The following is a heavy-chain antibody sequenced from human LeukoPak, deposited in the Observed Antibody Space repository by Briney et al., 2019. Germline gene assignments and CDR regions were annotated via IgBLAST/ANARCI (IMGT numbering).Heavy chain of an antibody. Sequence: GASVKVSCKASGYTFTSYGISWVRQAPGQGLEWMGWISAYNGNTNYAQKLQGRVTMTTDTSTSTAYMGLRSLRSDDTAVYYCARDAPGYSGYDPWFDPWGQGTLVTVSS. CDR2: ISAYNGNT. CDR3: ARDAPGYSGYDPWFDP. CDR1: GYTFTSYG. J-gene: IGHJ5*02. D-gene: IGHD5-12*01. V-gene: IGHV1-18*01.